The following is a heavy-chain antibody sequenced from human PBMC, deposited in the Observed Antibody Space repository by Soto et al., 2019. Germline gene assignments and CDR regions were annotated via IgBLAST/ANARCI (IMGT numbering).Heavy chain of an antibody. V-gene: IGHV4-59*08. CDR2: IYYSGST. CDR1: GGSISSYY. D-gene: IGHD4-17*01. Sequence: SDTLSLTCTFSGGSISSYYWSWIRQPPGKGLEWIGYIYYSGSTNYNPSLKSRVTISVDTSKNQFSLRLSSVTAADTAVYYCARQFGMVTTYFDYWGQGTLVTVSS. J-gene: IGHJ4*02. CDR3: ARQFGMVTTYFDY.